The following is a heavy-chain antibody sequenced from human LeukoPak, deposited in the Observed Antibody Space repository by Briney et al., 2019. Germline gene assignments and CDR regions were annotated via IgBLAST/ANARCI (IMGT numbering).Heavy chain of an antibody. V-gene: IGHV3-7*01. J-gene: IGHJ4*02. D-gene: IGHD3-10*01. CDR2: IKQDGSEK. CDR3: ASSIIRESGY. CDR1: GFTFSRYW. Sequence: GGSLRLSCAASGFTFSRYWMSWVRQAPGKGLEWVANIKQDGSEKYYVDSVKGRFTISRDNAKNSLYLQMNSLRAEDTAVYYCASSIIRESGYWGQGTLVTVSS.